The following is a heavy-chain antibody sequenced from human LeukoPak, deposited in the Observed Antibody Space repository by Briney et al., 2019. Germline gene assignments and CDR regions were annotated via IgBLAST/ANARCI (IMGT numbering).Heavy chain of an antibody. CDR3: ARGKGHYHEGSAYEFFDY. V-gene: IGHV4-59*01. J-gene: IGHJ4*02. D-gene: IGHD3-22*01. CDR1: GGSMSGFF. Sequence: PSETLSLTCTVSGGSMSGFFWTWIRQAPGKGLEWIGYINYSGSTNYNPSLKSRVTISIDTSKKQFSLKLRSVTAADTAVYYCARGKGHYHEGSAYEFFDYWGQGILVTVSS. CDR2: INYSGST.